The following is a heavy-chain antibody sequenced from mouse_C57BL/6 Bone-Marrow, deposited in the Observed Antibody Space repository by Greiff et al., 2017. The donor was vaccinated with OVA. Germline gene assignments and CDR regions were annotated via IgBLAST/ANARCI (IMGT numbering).Heavy chain of an antibody. V-gene: IGHV1-64*01. CDR1: GYTFTSYW. CDR2: IHPNSGST. J-gene: IGHJ4*01. CDR3: ARSGKIYYNGSKAPYAMDY. D-gene: IGHD1-1*01. Sequence: QVQLQQPGAELVKPGASVKLSCKASGYTFTSYWMHWVKQRPGQGLEWIGMIHPNSGSTNYNEKFKSKATLTVDKSYSTAYMQLSSLKSEDSAVYYCARSGKIYYNGSKAPYAMDYWGQGTSVTVSS.